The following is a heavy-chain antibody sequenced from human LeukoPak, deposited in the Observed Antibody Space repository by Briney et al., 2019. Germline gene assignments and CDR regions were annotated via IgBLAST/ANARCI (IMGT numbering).Heavy chain of an antibody. CDR2: ISSSGSTI. CDR1: GFTFSSYE. V-gene: IGHV3-48*03. Sequence: PGGSLRLSCAASGFTFSSYEMNWVRQAPGKGLEWVSYISSSGSTIYYADSVKGRFTISRDNAKNSLCLQMNSLRAEDTAVYYCARESRRGAFDIWGQGTMVTVSS. CDR3: ARESRRGAFDI. D-gene: IGHD3-10*01. J-gene: IGHJ3*02.